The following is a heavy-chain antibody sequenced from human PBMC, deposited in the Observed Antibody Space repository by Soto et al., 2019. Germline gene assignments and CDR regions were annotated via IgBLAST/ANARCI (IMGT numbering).Heavy chain of an antibody. CDR3: ARHPYGDYVEPEI. V-gene: IGHV4-59*08. J-gene: IGHJ4*02. CDR2: IYYSGST. CDR1: GGSISSYY. Sequence: QVQLQESGPGLVKPSETLSLTCTVSGGSISSYYWSWIRQPPGKGLEWIGYIYYSGSTNYNPSLKGRVTISVDTSKNQFSLKLSSVTAADTAVYYCARHPYGDYVEPEIWGQGTLVTVSS. D-gene: IGHD4-17*01.